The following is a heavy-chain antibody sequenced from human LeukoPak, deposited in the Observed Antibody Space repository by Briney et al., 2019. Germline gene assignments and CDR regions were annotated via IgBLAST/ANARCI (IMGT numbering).Heavy chain of an antibody. J-gene: IGHJ3*02. V-gene: IGHV3-9*03. CDR2: ISWNSGSI. CDR3: AKADSSGWYGAFDI. D-gene: IGHD6-19*01. CDR1: GFTFDDYA. Sequence: SGRSLRLSCAASGFTFDDYAMHWVRQAPGKGLEWVSGISWNSGSIGYAHSVKGRFTISRDNAKNSLYLQMNSLRAEDMALYYCAKADSSGWYGAFDIWGQGTMVTVSS.